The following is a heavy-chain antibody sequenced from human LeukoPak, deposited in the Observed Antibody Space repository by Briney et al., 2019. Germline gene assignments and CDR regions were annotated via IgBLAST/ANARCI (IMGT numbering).Heavy chain of an antibody. V-gene: IGHV3-23*01. D-gene: IGHD6-19*01. CDR3: AKGNVRRIAVAGTPFDY. CDR1: GYTFSSYA. J-gene: IGHJ4*02. Sequence: PGGSLRLSCAASGYTFSSYATSWVRQAPGKGLEWVSAISGSGGTTYYTDSVKGRFTISRDNSKNTLYLQMNGLIAEDTAVYYCAKGNVRRIAVAGTPFDYWGQGTLVTVSS. CDR2: ISGSGGTT.